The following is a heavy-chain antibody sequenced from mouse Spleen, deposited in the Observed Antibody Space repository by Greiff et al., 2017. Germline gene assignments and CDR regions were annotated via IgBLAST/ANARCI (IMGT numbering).Heavy chain of an antibody. CDR2: IYPRDGST. Sequence: VKLQQSGPELVKPGASVKLSCKASGYTFTSYDINWVKQRPGQGLEWIGWIYPRDGSTKYNEKFKGKATLTVDTSSSTAYMELHSLTSEDSAVYFCARDYYGSSYVRYFDVWGAGTTVTVSS. CDR3: ARDYYGSSYVRYFDV. CDR1: GYTFTSYD. J-gene: IGHJ1*01. V-gene: IGHV1-85*01. D-gene: IGHD1-1*01.